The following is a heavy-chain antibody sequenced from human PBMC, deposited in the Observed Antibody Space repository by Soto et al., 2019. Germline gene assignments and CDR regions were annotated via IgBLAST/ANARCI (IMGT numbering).Heavy chain of an antibody. CDR3: ARDVNKQWLANWFDP. D-gene: IGHD6-19*01. CDR1: GFTFSSYG. V-gene: IGHV3-33*01. Sequence: GGSLRLSCAASGFTFSSYGMHWVRQAPGKGLEWVAVIWYDGSNKYYADSVKGRFTISRDNSKNTLYLQMNSLRAEDTAVYYCARDVNKQWLANWFDPWGQGTLVTVSS. J-gene: IGHJ5*02. CDR2: IWYDGSNK.